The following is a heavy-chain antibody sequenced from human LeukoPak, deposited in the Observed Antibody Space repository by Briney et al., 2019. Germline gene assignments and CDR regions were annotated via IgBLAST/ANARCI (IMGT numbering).Heavy chain of an antibody. CDR1: GFTVSSNY. CDR2: IYSGGST. V-gene: IGHV3-66*01. D-gene: IGHD3-10*01. CDR3: AMGDGSGAYGDY. J-gene: IGHJ4*02. Sequence: RAGGSPRLSCAASGFTVSSNYMSWVRQAPGKGLEWVSVIYSGGSTYYADSVKGRFSISRDNSKNTLYLQMNSLRAEDTAVYYCAMGDGSGAYGDYWGQGTLVTVSS.